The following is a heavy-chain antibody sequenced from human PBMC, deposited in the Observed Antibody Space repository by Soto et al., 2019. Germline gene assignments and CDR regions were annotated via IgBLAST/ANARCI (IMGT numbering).Heavy chain of an antibody. D-gene: IGHD3-22*01. CDR2: INPNSGGT. CDR1: GYTFTGYY. CDR3: AREAMSMIVVVSYWFDP. Sequence: DSLQVCCKASGYTFTGYYMHWVRQAPGQGLEWMGWINPNSGGTNYAQKFQGRVTMTRDTSISTAYMELSRLRSDDTAVYYCAREAMSMIVVVSYWFDPWGQGTLVTV. J-gene: IGHJ5*02. V-gene: IGHV1-2*02.